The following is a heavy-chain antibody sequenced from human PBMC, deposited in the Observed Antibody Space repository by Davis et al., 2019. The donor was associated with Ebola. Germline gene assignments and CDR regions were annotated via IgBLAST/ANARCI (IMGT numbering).Heavy chain of an antibody. CDR2: IYYSGST. V-gene: IGHV4-61*01. J-gene: IGHJ6*03. Sequence: PSETLSLTCSVSGYSISSGYYWGWIRQPPGKGLEWIGYIYYSGSTNYNPSLKSRVTISVDTSKNQFSLKLSSVTAADTAVYYCARDYRRLGGGYYYYYMDVWGKGTTVTVSS. CDR3: ARDYRRLGGGYYYYYMDV. D-gene: IGHD3-10*01. CDR1: GYSISSGYY.